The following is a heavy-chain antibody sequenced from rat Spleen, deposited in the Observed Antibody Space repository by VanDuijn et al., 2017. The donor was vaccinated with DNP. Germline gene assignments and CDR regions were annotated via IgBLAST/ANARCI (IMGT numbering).Heavy chain of an antibody. CDR3: VREKFGVDY. V-gene: IGHV4-2*01. J-gene: IGHJ2*01. CDR1: GFNFNDYW. Sequence: EVKLVESGGGLVQPGRSLKLSCAASGFNFNDYWMGWVRQAPGKGLEWIGEIDKDSSPKKYNPSLKDQITISRDNGQNTLYLQMSKLGSEDTAIYYCVREKFGVDYWGQGVMVTVSS. CDR2: IDKDSSPK. D-gene: IGHD4-3*01.